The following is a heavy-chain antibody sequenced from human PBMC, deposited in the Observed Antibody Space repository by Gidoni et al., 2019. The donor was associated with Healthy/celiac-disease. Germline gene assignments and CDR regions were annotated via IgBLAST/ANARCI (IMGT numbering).Heavy chain of an antibody. D-gene: IGHD3-22*01. V-gene: IGHV3-33*01. CDR1: GFNCSRYG. J-gene: IGHJ4*02. CDR2: IWYYVSNK. Sequence: QVQLVESGGGGVQPGRSLRLSCAASGFNCSRYGMHWVRQAAGKGLDWVAVIWYYVSNKYYADSVKCRFTISIDNSKNTLYLQMNSLRAEDTAVYYCARGGRYYDSSGYYDQYFDYWGQGTLVTVSS. CDR3: ARGGRYYDSSGYYDQYFDY.